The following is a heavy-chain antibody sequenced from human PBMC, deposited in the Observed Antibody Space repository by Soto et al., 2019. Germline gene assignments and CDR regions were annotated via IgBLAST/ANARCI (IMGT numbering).Heavy chain of an antibody. CDR3: AKDKYTDSVRKVWFFDY. V-gene: IGHV3-23*01. Sequence: EVQLLESGGGLVKPGGSLRLSCAASGFTFSKYAMSWVRLAPGKGPEWVSSISANGGITDYADSVKGRFTISRDNFQNILSLQMDSLRGDDTALYFCAKDKYTDSVRKVWFFDYWGRGTLVTVSS. CDR1: GFTFSKYA. CDR2: ISANGGIT. D-gene: IGHD2-15*01. J-gene: IGHJ2*01.